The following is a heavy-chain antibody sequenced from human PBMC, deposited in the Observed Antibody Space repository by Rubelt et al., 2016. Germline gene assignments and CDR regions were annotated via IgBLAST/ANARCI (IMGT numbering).Heavy chain of an antibody. Sequence: QVQLQESGPGLVKPSETLSLTCTVSGGFINSHYWSWIRQPPGKGLEWIGYIYYNGNTKYNPSLKSRVTISVDTSKNQFSPRLGSVTAADTAVYDCARHGGAAARYYVWGQGTTVTVSS. V-gene: IGHV4-59*08. CDR3: ARHGGAAARYYV. CDR1: GGFINSHY. CDR2: IYYNGNT. J-gene: IGHJ6*02. D-gene: IGHD6-13*01.